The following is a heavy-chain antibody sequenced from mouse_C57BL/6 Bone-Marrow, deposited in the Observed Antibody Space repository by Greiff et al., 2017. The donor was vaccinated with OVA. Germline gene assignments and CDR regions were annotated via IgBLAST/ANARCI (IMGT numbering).Heavy chain of an antibody. J-gene: IGHJ1*03. CDR2: IWSGGST. CDR1: GFSLTSYG. CDR3: ARNWDYGSSLWWYFDV. D-gene: IGHD1-1*01. Sequence: QVQLKESGPGLVQPSQSLSITCTVSGFSLTSYGVHWVRQSPGKGLEWLGVIWSGGSTDYNAAFISRLSISKDNSKSQVFFKMNSLQADDTAIYYCARNWDYGSSLWWYFDVWGTGTTVTVSS. V-gene: IGHV2-2*01.